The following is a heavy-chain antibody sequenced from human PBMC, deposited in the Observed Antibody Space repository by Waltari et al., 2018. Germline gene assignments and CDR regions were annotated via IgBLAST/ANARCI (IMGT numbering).Heavy chain of an antibody. CDR1: GFTFSSYA. CDR3: AKGRWLVLGAFDI. J-gene: IGHJ3*02. V-gene: IGHV3-23*03. CDR2: IYSGGSST. Sequence: EVQLLESGGGLVQPGGSLRLSCAASGFTFSSYAMSWVRQAPGKGLEWVSVIYSGGSSTYYADSVKGWFTISRDNSKNTLYLQMNSLRAEDTAVYYCAKGRWLVLGAFDIWGQGTMVTVSS. D-gene: IGHD6-19*01.